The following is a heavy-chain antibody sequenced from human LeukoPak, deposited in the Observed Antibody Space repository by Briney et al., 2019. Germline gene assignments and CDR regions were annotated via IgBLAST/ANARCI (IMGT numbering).Heavy chain of an antibody. CDR1: GFTFSNYW. J-gene: IGHJ3*02. D-gene: IGHD2-15*01. Sequence: GGSLRLSCAAPGFTFSNYWMHWVRQAPGKGLVWVSRIDPDGSNTNYADSVKGRFPISRDNAKNMLYLQMNSLRAEDTAVYYCARAWSGHDAFDIWGQGTMVTVSS. CDR2: IDPDGSNT. CDR3: ARAWSGHDAFDI. V-gene: IGHV3-74*01.